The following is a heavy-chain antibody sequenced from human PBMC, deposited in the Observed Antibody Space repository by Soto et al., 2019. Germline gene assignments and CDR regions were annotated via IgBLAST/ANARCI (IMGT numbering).Heavy chain of an antibody. CDR1: GFTFSSYD. V-gene: IGHV3-30*03. D-gene: IGHD3-22*01. CDR3: ALLGYFDSSGYSNDY. CDR2: MSSDRRDE. Sequence: QVHLVESGGGVVQPGRSLRLSCAASGFTFSSYDIHWVRQAPDKGLEWVAVMSSDRRDEYYADSVEGRFTISRDNSKNTLYPQMSSLRPEDTAMYYCALLGYFDSSGYSNDYWGQGTLVTVSS. J-gene: IGHJ4*02.